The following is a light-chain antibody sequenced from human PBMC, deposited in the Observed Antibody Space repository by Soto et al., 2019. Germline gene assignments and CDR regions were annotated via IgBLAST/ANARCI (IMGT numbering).Light chain of an antibody. CDR1: QSVSSY. Sequence: EIVLTQSPATVSLSPGERATLSCRASQSVSSYLAWYQQKPGQAPRLLIYDASNRATGIPARFSGSGSGTDFTLTISSLETEDLAIYSCPQRSNWPYTFGQGTKLEIK. J-gene: IGKJ2*01. CDR3: PQRSNWPYT. V-gene: IGKV3-11*01. CDR2: DAS.